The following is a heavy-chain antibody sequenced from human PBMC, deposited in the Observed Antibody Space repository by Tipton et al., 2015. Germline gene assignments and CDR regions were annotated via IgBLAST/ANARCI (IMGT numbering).Heavy chain of an antibody. J-gene: IGHJ6*02. CDR2: ISYDGSNI. CDR1: GFTFIYYG. Sequence: SLRLSCAASGFTFIYYGMHWVRQAPGKGLEWVAFISYDGSNIYYADSVKGRFTISRDNSNNTLYLQMNSLRADDTSVYYCAKTEQWLDLPDYYGMDVWGQGTTVIVSS. CDR3: AKTEQWLDLPDYYGMDV. D-gene: IGHD6-19*01. V-gene: IGHV3-30*18.